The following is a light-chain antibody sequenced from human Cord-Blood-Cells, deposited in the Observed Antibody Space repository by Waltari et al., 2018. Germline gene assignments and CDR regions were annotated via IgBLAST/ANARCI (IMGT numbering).Light chain of an antibody. CDR1: SSDVGGYND. Sequence: QSALTQPASVSGSPGQSITISCTGTSSDVGGYNDVSWYQQTPGKAPKLRIYDVSKRPSGVSNRFSGSKSGNTASLTIAGLQAEDEADYYCSSYTSSSTEVFGTGTKVTVL. CDR3: SSYTSSSTEV. CDR2: DVS. V-gene: IGLV2-14*01. J-gene: IGLJ1*01.